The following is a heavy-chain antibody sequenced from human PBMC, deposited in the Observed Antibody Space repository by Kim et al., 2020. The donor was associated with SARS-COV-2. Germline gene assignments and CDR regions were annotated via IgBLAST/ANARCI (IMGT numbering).Heavy chain of an antibody. J-gene: IGHJ4*02. Sequence: SETLSLTCAVYGGSFSGYYWSWIRQPPGKGLGWIGDINHSGRTNYNPSLKSRVTISVDTSKNQFSLRLTSVTAADTAVYYCARRLSNTSGWGSHYCDLWGQGTLVTVSS. CDR3: ARRLSNTSGWGSHYCDL. V-gene: IGHV4-34*01. D-gene: IGHD3-10*01. CDR2: INHSGRT. CDR1: GGSFSGYY.